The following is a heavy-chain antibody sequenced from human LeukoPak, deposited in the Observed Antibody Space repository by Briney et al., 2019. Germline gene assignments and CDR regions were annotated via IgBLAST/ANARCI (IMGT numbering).Heavy chain of an antibody. D-gene: IGHD6-13*01. Sequence: GASVKVSCKASGYTFTSYGISWVRQAPGQGLEWMGWISAYNGNTNYAQKLQGRVTMTTDTSTSTAYMELRSLRSDDTAVYYCARDDPGIAAAGHRWFDPWGQGTLVTVSS. V-gene: IGHV1-18*01. CDR1: GYTFTSYG. CDR2: ISAYNGNT. J-gene: IGHJ5*02. CDR3: ARDDPGIAAAGHRWFDP.